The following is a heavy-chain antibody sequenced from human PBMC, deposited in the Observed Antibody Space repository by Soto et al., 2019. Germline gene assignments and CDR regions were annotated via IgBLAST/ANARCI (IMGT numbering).Heavy chain of an antibody. Sequence: ASVKVSCKASGYTFTGYYMHWVRQAPGQGLEWMGWINPNSGGTNYAQKFQGWVTMTRDTSISTAYMELSRLRSDDTAVYYCARGTDWNYFIYFDYWGQGTLVTVSS. CDR2: INPNSGGT. D-gene: IGHD1-7*01. CDR1: GYTFTGYY. CDR3: ARGTDWNYFIYFDY. J-gene: IGHJ4*02. V-gene: IGHV1-2*04.